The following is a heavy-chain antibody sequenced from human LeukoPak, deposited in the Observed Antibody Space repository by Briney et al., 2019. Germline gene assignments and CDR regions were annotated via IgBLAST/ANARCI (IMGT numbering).Heavy chain of an antibody. CDR3: AKVGVTPL. V-gene: IGHV3-23*01. D-gene: IGHD1-26*01. J-gene: IGHJ4*02. CDR1: GGSISTNN. Sequence: ETLSLTCAVSGGSISTNNWWSWVRQAPGKGLEWVSAISGSGGSTYYADSVKGRFTISRDNSKNTLHLQMNSLRAEDTAVYYCAKVGVTPLWGQGTLVTVSS. CDR2: ISGSGGST.